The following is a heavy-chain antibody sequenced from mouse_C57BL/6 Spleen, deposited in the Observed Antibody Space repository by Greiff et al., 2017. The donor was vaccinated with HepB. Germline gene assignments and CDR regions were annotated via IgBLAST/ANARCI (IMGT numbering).Heavy chain of an antibody. V-gene: IGHV1-76*01. CDR2: IYPGSGNT. CDR3: ARYDYGSSYYAMDY. Sequence: LVESGAELVRPGASVKLSCKASGYTFTDYYINWVKQRPGQGLEWIARIYPGSGNTYYNEKFKGKATLTAEKSSSTAYMQLSSLTSEDSAVYFCARYDYGSSYYAMDYWGQGTSVTVSS. J-gene: IGHJ4*01. D-gene: IGHD1-1*01. CDR1: GYTFTDYY.